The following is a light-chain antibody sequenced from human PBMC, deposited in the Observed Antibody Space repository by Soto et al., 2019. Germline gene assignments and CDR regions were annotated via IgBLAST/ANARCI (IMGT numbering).Light chain of an antibody. CDR1: SSNIGKNS. J-gene: IGLJ1*01. CDR2: NNN. V-gene: IGLV1-44*01. Sequence: QSVLTQPPSASGTPGQRVTISCSGGSSNIGKNSVSWYQQLPGTAPKLLIYNNNQRPSGVSDRFSGSKSGTSASLAISGLQSEDDADYYCAAWDDSLNGYVLGTGTQLTVL. CDR3: AAWDDSLNGYV.